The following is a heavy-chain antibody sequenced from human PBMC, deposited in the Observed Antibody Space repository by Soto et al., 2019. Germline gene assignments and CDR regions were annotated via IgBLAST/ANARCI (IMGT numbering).Heavy chain of an antibody. CDR3: ARDGRRITNDYYYYYGMDV. Sequence: ASVKVSCKASGYTFTGYYMHWVRQAPGQGLEWMGWINPNSGGTNYAQKFQGWVTMTRDTSISTAYMELSRLRSDDTAVYYCARDGRRITNDYYYYYGMDVWGQGTRVTVSS. CDR2: INPNSGGT. CDR1: GYTFTGYY. J-gene: IGHJ6*02. V-gene: IGHV1-2*04. D-gene: IGHD1-20*01.